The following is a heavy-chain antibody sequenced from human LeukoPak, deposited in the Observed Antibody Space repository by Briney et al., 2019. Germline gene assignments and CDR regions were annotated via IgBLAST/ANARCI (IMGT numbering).Heavy chain of an antibody. V-gene: IGHV3-48*03. CDR1: GFIFSSYE. D-gene: IGHD2-15*01. CDR3: AGYCSGGSCYLPPT. Sequence: AGGSLRLSCAASGFIFSSYEMNWVRQAPGKGLEWVSYISSSGSTIYYADSVKGRFTISRDNAKNSLYLQMNSLRAEDTAVYYCAGYCSGGSCYLPPTWGQGTLVTVSS. CDR2: ISSSGSTI. J-gene: IGHJ4*02.